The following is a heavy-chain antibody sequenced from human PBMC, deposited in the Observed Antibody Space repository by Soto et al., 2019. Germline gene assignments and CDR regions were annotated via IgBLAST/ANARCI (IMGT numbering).Heavy chain of an antibody. D-gene: IGHD4-17*01. Sequence: PGGSLRLSCAASGFTFSSYAMSWVRQAPGKGLEWVSAISGSGGSTYYADSVKGRFTISRDNSKNTLYLQMNSLRAEDTAVYYCAKEGAPPVWRVGDYATFDPWGQGTLVTVSS. J-gene: IGHJ5*02. CDR3: AKEGAPPVWRVGDYATFDP. V-gene: IGHV3-23*01. CDR1: GFTFSSYA. CDR2: ISGSGGST.